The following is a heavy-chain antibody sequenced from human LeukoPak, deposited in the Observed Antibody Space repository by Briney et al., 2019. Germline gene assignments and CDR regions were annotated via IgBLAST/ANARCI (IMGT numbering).Heavy chain of an antibody. Sequence: GGSLRLSWAASGFTFSSYSMNWVRQAPGKGLEWVSSISSSSSYIYYADSVKGRFTISRDNAKNSLYLQMNSLRAEDTAVYYCARLNSGYVGAFDIWGQGTMVTVSS. CDR1: GFTFSSYS. V-gene: IGHV3-21*01. D-gene: IGHD5-12*01. J-gene: IGHJ3*02. CDR2: ISSSSSYI. CDR3: ARLNSGYVGAFDI.